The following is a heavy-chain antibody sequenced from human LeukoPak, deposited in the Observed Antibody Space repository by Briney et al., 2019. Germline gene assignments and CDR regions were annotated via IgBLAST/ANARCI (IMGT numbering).Heavy chain of an antibody. CDR1: GGTFSSYA. CDR2: IIPIFGTA. D-gene: IGHD3-10*01. Sequence: SVKVSCKASGGTFSSYAISWVRQAPGQGLEWMGGIIPIFGTANYAQKFQGRVTITADESTSTAYMELSSLRSEDTAVYYCARDKSSQLLWFGEFRNWGQGTLVTVSS. V-gene: IGHV1-69*13. J-gene: IGHJ4*02. CDR3: ARDKSSQLLWFGEFRN.